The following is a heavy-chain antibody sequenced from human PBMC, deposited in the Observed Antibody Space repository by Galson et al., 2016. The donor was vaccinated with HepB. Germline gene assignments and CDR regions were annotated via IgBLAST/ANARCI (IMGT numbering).Heavy chain of an antibody. Sequence: SVKVSCKASGYTFAGYDINWVRQAAGQGLEWMGWMNPNTGNTGYAQKFQGRVTMTRSTSISTAYMELSSLRPGDTAVYYCARIAARRYYYGVDVWGTGTTVTVSS. D-gene: IGHD6-6*01. CDR3: ARIAARRYYYGVDV. J-gene: IGHJ6*04. CDR2: MNPNTGNT. V-gene: IGHV1-8*01. CDR1: GYTFAGYD.